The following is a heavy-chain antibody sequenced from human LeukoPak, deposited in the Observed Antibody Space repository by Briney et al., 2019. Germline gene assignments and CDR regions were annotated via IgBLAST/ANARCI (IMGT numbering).Heavy chain of an antibody. Sequence: PGRSLRLSCAASGFTFSSYGMHWVRQAPGKGLEWVAVISYDGSNKYYADSVKGRFTISRDNSKNTLYLQMNSPRAEDTAVYYCAKDLSPWGDYGGDEFDYWGQGTLVTVSS. D-gene: IGHD4-17*01. V-gene: IGHV3-30*18. J-gene: IGHJ4*02. CDR1: GFTFSSYG. CDR3: AKDLSPWGDYGGDEFDY. CDR2: ISYDGSNK.